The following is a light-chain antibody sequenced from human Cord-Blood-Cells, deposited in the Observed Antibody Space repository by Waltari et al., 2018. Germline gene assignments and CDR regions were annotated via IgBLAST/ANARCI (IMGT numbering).Light chain of an antibody. Sequence: DIQMTQSPSTLSASVGDRVTITCRASQSISSSLAWYQQKPGKAPKLLIYKASSLESGVPSRFSGSGSGTEFTLTISSLQPDDFATYYCQQYNSYSGLTFGGGTKVEIK. J-gene: IGKJ4*01. V-gene: IGKV1-5*03. CDR1: QSISSS. CDR3: QQYNSYSGLT. CDR2: KAS.